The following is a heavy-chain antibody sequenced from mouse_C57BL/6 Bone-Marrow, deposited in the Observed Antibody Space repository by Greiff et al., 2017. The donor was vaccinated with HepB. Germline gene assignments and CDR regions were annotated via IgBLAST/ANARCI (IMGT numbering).Heavy chain of an antibody. Sequence: QVQLQQPGAELVKPGASVKVSCKASGYTFTSYWMHWVKQRPGQGLEWIGRIHPSDSDTNYNQKFKGKATLTVDKSSSTAYMQRSSLTSEDSAVYDCAIEDYGSSVAWFAYWGQGTLVTVSA. CDR1: GYTFTSYW. CDR3: AIEDYGSSVAWFAY. V-gene: IGHV1-74*01. D-gene: IGHD1-1*01. CDR2: IHPSDSDT. J-gene: IGHJ3*01.